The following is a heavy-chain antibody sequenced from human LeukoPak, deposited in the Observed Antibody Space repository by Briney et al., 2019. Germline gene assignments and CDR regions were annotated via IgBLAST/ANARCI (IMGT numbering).Heavy chain of an antibody. Sequence: GGSLRLSCVASGFTFRTYEMTWVRQAPGKGLEWVSYISSSGSTIHYADSVKGRFTISRDNAKNSLFLQMNSLRHEDTAVYYCARDRYGDGNFWGQGTLVTVSS. V-gene: IGHV3-48*03. CDR1: GFTFRTYE. J-gene: IGHJ4*02. CDR3: ARDRYGDGNF. CDR2: ISSSGSTI. D-gene: IGHD4-17*01.